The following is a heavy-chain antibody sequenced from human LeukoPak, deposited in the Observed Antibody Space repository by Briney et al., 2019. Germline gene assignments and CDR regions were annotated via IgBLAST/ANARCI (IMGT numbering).Heavy chain of an antibody. J-gene: IGHJ4*02. CDR1: GFTLSSYA. Sequence: GGPLRLSWAASGFTLSSYAMNGARRAQGKGLEYVSAISSNGGSTYYANSVKGRFTISRDNSKNTLYLQMGSLRAEDMAVYYCAREIRDFWSGSFDYWGQGTLVTVSS. CDR3: AREIRDFWSGSFDY. CDR2: ISSNGGST. D-gene: IGHD3-3*01. V-gene: IGHV3-64*01.